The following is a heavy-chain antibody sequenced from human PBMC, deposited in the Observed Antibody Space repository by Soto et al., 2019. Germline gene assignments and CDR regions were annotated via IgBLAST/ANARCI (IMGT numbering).Heavy chain of an antibody. CDR2: INPNSGGT. V-gene: IGHV1-2*02. CDR3: ARGATAMVPPYYYGLDV. Sequence: ASVKVSCKASGYTFTGYYMHWVRQAPGQGLEWMGWINPNSGGTNYAQKIQGRVTMTRDTSIRTAYMELSRLRSDDTAVYYCARGATAMVPPYYYGLDVWGQGTTVTVSS. D-gene: IGHD5-18*01. CDR1: GYTFTGYY. J-gene: IGHJ6*02.